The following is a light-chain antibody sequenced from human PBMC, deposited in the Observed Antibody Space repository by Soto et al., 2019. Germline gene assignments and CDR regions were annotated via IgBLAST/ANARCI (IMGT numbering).Light chain of an antibody. CDR2: AAS. J-gene: IGKJ5*01. CDR1: QSISSY. V-gene: IGKV1-39*01. Sequence: DIQMTQSPSPLSASVGDRATITRRASQSISSYLNWYQQKPGKAPKLLIYAASSLQSGVPSRFSGSGSGTDFTLTISSLQPEDFATYYCQQSYSTPNFGQGTRLEIK. CDR3: QQSYSTPN.